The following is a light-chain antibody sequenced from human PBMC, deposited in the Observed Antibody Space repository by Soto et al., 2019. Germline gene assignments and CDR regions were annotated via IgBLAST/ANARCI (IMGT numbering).Light chain of an antibody. V-gene: IGKV3-15*01. CDR2: DVS. CDR1: QSVSSK. CDR3: HQTNIWPWT. J-gene: IGKJ1*01. Sequence: DIVMTQSPATLSASPGERATLSCRASQSVSSKLAWYQQKPGQAPRLLIYDVSTRATGIPARFRGSGSGTEFTLTISGLQSEDFAVYYCHQTNIWPWTFGQGTKVEMK.